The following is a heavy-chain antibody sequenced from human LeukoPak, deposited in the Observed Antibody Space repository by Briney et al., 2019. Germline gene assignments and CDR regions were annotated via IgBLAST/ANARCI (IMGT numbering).Heavy chain of an antibody. D-gene: IGHD2-8*02. CDR3: ARDTGGQRFDY. J-gene: IGHJ4*02. CDR1: GYTFTYYY. V-gene: IGHV1-2*02. CDR2: IHPNSGGT. Sequence: ASVKVSCKASGYTFTYYYMHWVRQAPGQGLEWMGWIHPNSGGTNYAQKFQGRVTMTRDTSITTAYMEVSRLRSDDTAVYYCARDTGGQRFDYWGQGTQVTVSS.